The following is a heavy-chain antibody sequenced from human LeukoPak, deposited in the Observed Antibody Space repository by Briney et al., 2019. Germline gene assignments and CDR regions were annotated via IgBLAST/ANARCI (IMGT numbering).Heavy chain of an antibody. J-gene: IGHJ3*02. CDR3: IRDRYGQRTFEI. CDR1: GFAFSNFD. D-gene: IGHD4-17*01. Sequence: GGSLRLSCAASGFAFSNFDMHWVRQSTGGRLEWVAHILVNGDTQYAGSVKGRFTISRENAKSSVYLQMNSLRDGDTAVYHCIRDRYGQRTFEIWGQGTMVTVSS. CDR2: ILVNGDT. V-gene: IGHV3-13*01.